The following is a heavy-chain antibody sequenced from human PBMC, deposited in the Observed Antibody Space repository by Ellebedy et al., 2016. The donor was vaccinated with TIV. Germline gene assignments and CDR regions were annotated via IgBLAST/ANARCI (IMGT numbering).Heavy chain of an antibody. V-gene: IGHV5-51*01. CDR1: GYSFTSYW. D-gene: IGHD3-3*01. J-gene: IGHJ6*02. CDR3: ARFGNTYYDFWSGYYQKSKSWYYYYGMDV. Sequence: GESLKISXKGSGYSFTSYWIGWVRQMPGKGLEWMGIIYPGDSDTRYSPSFQGQVTISADKSISTAYLQWSSLKASDTAMYYCARFGNTYYDFWSGYYQKSKSWYYYYGMDVWGQGTTVTVSS. CDR2: IYPGDSDT.